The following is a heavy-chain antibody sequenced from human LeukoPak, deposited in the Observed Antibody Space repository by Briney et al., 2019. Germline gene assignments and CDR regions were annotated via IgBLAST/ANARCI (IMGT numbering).Heavy chain of an antibody. Sequence: GGSLRLSCAASGFTFSSYGMSWVRQAPGKGLEWVSAISGRSGSTYYADSVRGRFTISRDNSKNTLYLQMNSLRAEDTAIYYCAKDLVTGSLDYWGQGTLVTVSS. CDR2: ISGRSGST. D-gene: IGHD3-10*01. J-gene: IGHJ4*02. CDR1: GFTFSSYG. V-gene: IGHV3-23*01. CDR3: AKDLVTGSLDY.